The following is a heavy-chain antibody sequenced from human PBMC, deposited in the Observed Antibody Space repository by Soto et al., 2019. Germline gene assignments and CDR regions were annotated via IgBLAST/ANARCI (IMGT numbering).Heavy chain of an antibody. CDR1: GFTFNTHW. V-gene: IGHV3-74*01. J-gene: IGHJ4*02. CDR2: IYFNGITT. D-gene: IGHD1-26*01. Sequence: GGSLRLSCTASGFTFNTHWMHWVRQAPGKGLVWVSRIYFNGITTNYADSVKGRLTVSRDNAKNTVYLHVNTLRDEDTAVYYCARGGAMGVDYWGQGTLVTVSS. CDR3: ARGGAMGVDY.